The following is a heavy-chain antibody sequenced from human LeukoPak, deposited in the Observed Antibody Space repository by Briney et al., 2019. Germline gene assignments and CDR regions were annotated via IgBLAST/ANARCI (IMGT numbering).Heavy chain of an antibody. CDR2: ISGSGGST. Sequence: GGSLRLSCAASGLTFSSYAMSWVRQAPGTGLEWVSAISGSGGSTFYADSVKGRFTISRDNSKNTLYLQMNSLRVEDTAVYYCAKSPVLTNLDYWGQGTLVTVSS. CDR1: GLTFSSYA. V-gene: IGHV3-23*01. D-gene: IGHD4/OR15-4a*01. J-gene: IGHJ4*02. CDR3: AKSPVLTNLDY.